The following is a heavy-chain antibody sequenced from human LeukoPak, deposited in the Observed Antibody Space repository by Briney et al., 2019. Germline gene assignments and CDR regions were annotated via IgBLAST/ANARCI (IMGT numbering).Heavy chain of an antibody. CDR2: ISHDGSNK. CDR1: GFTFSRYA. CDR3: ARDLPSGRGSDHYFLMDV. V-gene: IGHV3-30-3*01. D-gene: IGHD2-15*01. Sequence: PGRSLRLSCAASGFTFSRYAIHWVRQAPGKGLDWVSVISHDGSNKYYVDSVKGRFTISRDNSKSTLYLQMNSLRAEDTAVYYCARDLPSGRGSDHYFLMDVWGQGTTVTVSS. J-gene: IGHJ6*02.